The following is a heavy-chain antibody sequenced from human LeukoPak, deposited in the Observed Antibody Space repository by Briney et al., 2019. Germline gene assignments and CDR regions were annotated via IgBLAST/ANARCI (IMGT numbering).Heavy chain of an antibody. CDR1: GFIFSNYG. Sequence: GGSLRLYCASAGFIFSNYGMQWVRQAPGKGLEWVTFLRFDGSNKFYADSVKGQFTISKDNPKNTLYLQVNSRGADDTAVYYCAKDFATTGRYPHGSASTWGQEPWSPSPQ. D-gene: IGHD3-10*01. V-gene: IGHV3-30*02. CDR2: LRFDGSNK. J-gene: IGHJ4*02. CDR3: AKDFATTGRYPHGSAST.